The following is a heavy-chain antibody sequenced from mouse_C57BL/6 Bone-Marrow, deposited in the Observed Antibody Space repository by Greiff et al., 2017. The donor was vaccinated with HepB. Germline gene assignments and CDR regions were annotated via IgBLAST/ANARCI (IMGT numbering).Heavy chain of an antibody. CDR3: ARGIGVWYFDY. J-gene: IGHJ2*01. D-gene: IGHD1-1*02. CDR1: GFTFSDYY. V-gene: IGHV5-16*01. CDR2: INYDGSST. Sequence: EVHLVESEGGLVQPGSSMKLSSTASGFTFSDYYMAWVRQVPEKGLEWVANINYDGSSTYYLDSLKSRFIISRDNAKNILYLQMSSLKSEDTATYYCARGIGVWYFDYWGQGTTLTVSS.